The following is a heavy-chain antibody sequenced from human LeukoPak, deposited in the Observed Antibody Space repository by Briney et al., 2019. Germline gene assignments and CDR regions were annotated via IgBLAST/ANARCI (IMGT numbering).Heavy chain of an antibody. CDR1: GGSFSGYY. CDR3: ARSQGSSGYAPLGY. Sequence: PSETLSLTCAVYGGSFSGYYWSWIRQPPGKGLEWIGEINHSGSTNYNPSLKSRVTISVDTSKNQFSLKLSSVTAADTAVYYCARSQGSSGYAPLGYWGQGTLVTVSS. CDR2: INHSGST. D-gene: IGHD3-22*01. V-gene: IGHV4-34*01. J-gene: IGHJ4*02.